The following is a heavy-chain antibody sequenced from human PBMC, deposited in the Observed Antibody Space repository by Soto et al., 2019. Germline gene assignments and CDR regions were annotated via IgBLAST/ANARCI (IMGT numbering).Heavy chain of an antibody. D-gene: IGHD3-9*01. Sequence: GSLRLSCAASGFTFSSYAMSWVRQAPGKGLEWVSAISGSGGSTYYADSVKGRFTISRDNSKNTLYLQMNSLRAEDTAVYYCAKVMGDILTGYYYLYYYYYGMDVWGQGTTVTVSS. CDR3: AKVMGDILTGYYYLYYYYYGMDV. V-gene: IGHV3-23*01. J-gene: IGHJ6*02. CDR1: GFTFSSYA. CDR2: ISGSGGST.